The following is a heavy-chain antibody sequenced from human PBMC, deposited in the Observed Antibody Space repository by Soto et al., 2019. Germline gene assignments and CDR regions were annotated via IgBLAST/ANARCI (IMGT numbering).Heavy chain of an antibody. J-gene: IGHJ5*02. Sequence: GASVKVSCKASGYTFTSYGISWVRQAPGQGLEWMGWISAYNGNTNYAQKLQGRVTMTTDTSTSTAYMELRSLRSDDTAVDYCGFWSGYFWFDPWGQGTLVTVSS. CDR2: ISAYNGNT. D-gene: IGHD3-3*01. CDR3: GFWSGYFWFDP. V-gene: IGHV1-18*01. CDR1: GYTFTSYG.